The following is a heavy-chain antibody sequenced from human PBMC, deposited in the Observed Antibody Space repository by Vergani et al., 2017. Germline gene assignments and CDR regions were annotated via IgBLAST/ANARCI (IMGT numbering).Heavy chain of an antibody. J-gene: IGHJ6*02. CDR3: ARDSPEVQHPLDYYYGMDV. CDR1: GYTFPSYG. D-gene: IGHD1-14*01. V-gene: IGHV1-18*01. CDR2: ISAYNGNT. Sequence: QVQLVQSGAEVKKPGASVKVSCKASGYTFPSYGISWVRQAPGQGLEWMGWISAYNGNTNYAQKLQGRVTMTTDTSTSTAYMELRSLRSDDTAVYYCARDSPEVQHPLDYYYGMDVWGQGTTVTVSS.